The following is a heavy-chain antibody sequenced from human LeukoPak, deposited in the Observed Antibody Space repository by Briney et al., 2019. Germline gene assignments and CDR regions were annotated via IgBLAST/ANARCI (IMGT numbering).Heavy chain of an antibody. D-gene: IGHD6-6*01. Sequence: GGSLRLSCEDSGFTFSSYWMHWVRQAPGKGLVWVSRINPDGRTITYADSVKGRFTISRDNAKNTLYLQMNSLRVEDTAVYYCVRGAARAYYMDVWGKGTTVTVSS. CDR1: GFTFSSYW. CDR2: INPDGRTI. J-gene: IGHJ6*03. CDR3: VRGAARAYYMDV. V-gene: IGHV3-74*03.